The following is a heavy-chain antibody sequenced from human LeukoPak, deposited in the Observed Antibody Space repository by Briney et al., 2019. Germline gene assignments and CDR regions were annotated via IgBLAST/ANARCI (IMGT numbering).Heavy chain of an antibody. V-gene: IGHV3-53*05. J-gene: IGHJ5*02. CDR1: GFTVSSNY. CDR3: ARVVQGYCSGGSCYSRGNWFDP. D-gene: IGHD2-15*01. CDR2: IYSGGST. Sequence: GGSLRLSCAASGFTVSSNYMSWVRQAPGKGLEWVSVIYSGGSTYYADSVKGRFTISRDNSKNTLYLQMNSLRAEDTAVYYCARVVQGYCSGGSCYSRGNWFDPWGQGTLVTVSS.